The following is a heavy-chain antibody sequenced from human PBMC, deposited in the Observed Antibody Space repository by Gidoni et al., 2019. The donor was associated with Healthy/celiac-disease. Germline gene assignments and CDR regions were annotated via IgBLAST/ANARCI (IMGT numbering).Heavy chain of an antibody. CDR3: ARHVYDSRSHYYFDY. CDR2: IYPGDSDT. CDR1: GDSFTSYW. J-gene: IGHJ4*02. D-gene: IGHD3-22*01. V-gene: IGHV5-51*01. Sequence: EVQLVQSGAEVKKPGESLKISCKGSGDSFTSYWIGWVRQMPGKGLEWMGIIYPGDSDTRYSPSFQGQVTILADKSISTAYLQWSSLKASDTAMYYCARHVYDSRSHYYFDYWGQGTLVTVSS.